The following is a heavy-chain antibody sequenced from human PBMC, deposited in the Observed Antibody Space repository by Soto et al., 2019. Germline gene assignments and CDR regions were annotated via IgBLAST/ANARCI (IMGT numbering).Heavy chain of an antibody. CDR3: ARGSVDSSGYYIHYYYGMGV. D-gene: IGHD3-22*01. Sequence: XSGQVSFKVSWSTCPGSDINWGRQATGQGLEWMGWMNPNRGNTGYAQNFQGRVTMIRNTSISTAYMELSSLRSEDTAVYYCARGSVDSSGYYIHYYYGMGVSGQRPTVIVSS. CDR1: WSTCPGSD. J-gene: IGHJ6*02. CDR2: MNPNRGNT. V-gene: IGHV1-8*01.